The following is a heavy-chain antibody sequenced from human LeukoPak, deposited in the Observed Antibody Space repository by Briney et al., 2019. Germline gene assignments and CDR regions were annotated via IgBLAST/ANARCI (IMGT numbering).Heavy chain of an antibody. Sequence: GGTLRLSCAASGFTFSSYGMNWVRQAPGKGLEWVSSISGSGDRTYYADSVKGRFTISRDNSKNTLYLQMNSLRAEDTAVYYCARELAVAGIFPLTPTDYWGQGTLVTVSS. CDR2: ISGSGDRT. CDR1: GFTFSSYG. J-gene: IGHJ4*02. V-gene: IGHV3-23*01. CDR3: ARELAVAGIFPLTPTDY. D-gene: IGHD6-19*01.